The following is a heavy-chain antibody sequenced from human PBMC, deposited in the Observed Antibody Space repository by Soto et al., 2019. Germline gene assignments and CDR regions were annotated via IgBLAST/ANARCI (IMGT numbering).Heavy chain of an antibody. V-gene: IGHV4-39*01. CDR1: RHTISPSRYS. CDR3: ARPGYYDNSGYWRSPFEV. Sequence: SETLTLTCTVSRHTISPSRYSWAWTCLPPANALGWIGGIDKSGSNYYNPSLRSRVTMPVDKYKNQFSLKLSSLTAADTAVYYCARPGYYDNSGYWRSPFEVWGQGTRVT. J-gene: IGHJ3*01. D-gene: IGHD3-22*01. CDR2: IDKSGSN.